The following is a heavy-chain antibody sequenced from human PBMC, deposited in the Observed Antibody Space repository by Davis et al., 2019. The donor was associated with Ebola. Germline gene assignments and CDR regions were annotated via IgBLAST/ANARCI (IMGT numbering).Heavy chain of an antibody. CDR2: IRSKANSYAT. Sequence: GESLKISCAASGFTFSGSAMHWVRQASGKGLEWVGRIRSKANSYATAYAASVKGRSTISRDDAKNTAYLQMNSLKTEDTAVYYCTRSDGIFDYWGQGTLVTVSS. CDR3: TRSDGIFDY. D-gene: IGHD1-26*01. V-gene: IGHV3-73*01. J-gene: IGHJ4*02. CDR1: GFTFSGSA.